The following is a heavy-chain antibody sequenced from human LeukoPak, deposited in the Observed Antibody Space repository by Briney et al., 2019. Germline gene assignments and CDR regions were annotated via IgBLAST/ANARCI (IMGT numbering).Heavy chain of an antibody. V-gene: IGHV4-59*01. CDR2: IYYSGST. CDR3: ARVYYDSSGYPDYYYYGMDV. D-gene: IGHD3-22*01. Sequence: PSETLSLICTVSGGSISSYYWSWIRQPTGKGLEWIGYIYYSGSTNYNPSLKSRVTISVDTSKNQFSLKLSSVTAADTAVYYCARVYYDSSGYPDYYYYGMDVWGQGTTITVSS. J-gene: IGHJ6*02. CDR1: GGSISSYY.